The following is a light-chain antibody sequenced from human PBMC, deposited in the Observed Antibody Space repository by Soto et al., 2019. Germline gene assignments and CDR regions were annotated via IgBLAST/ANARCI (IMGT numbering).Light chain of an antibody. V-gene: IGKV1-5*03. CDR2: KAS. CDR1: QSISSW. Sequence: DIQMTQSPSTLSASVGDRVTITCRASQSISSWLAWYQQKPGKAPKLLIYKASSLESGVPSRFSGSGSGTEFTLTISSLQPVYFATDYRLHYNTYSRPFGQ. J-gene: IGKJ1*01. CDR3: LHYNTYSRP.